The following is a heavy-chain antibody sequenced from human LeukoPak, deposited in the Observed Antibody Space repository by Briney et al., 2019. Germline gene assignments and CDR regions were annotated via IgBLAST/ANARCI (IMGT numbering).Heavy chain of an antibody. CDR1: GFXFSMYA. CDR3: AKDQGLSAPDY. D-gene: IGHD3-3*01. CDR2: ISSDGGST. V-gene: IGHV3-64*01. Sequence: PGGSLRLSCAASGFXFSMYAMHWVRQAPGEGLEYVSAISSDGGSTYYANSVKGRFTISRDNSKNTLYLQMGSLRAEDMAVYYCAKDQGLSAPDYWGQGTLVTVSS. J-gene: IGHJ4*02.